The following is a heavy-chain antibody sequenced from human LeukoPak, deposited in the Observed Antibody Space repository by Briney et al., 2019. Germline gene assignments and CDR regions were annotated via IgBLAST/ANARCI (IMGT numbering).Heavy chain of an antibody. CDR2: TSNSSSYI. CDR1: GFTFSSYS. J-gene: IGHJ4*02. D-gene: IGHD1-26*01. Sequence: GGSLRLSCAASGFTFSSYSMNWVRQAPGMGLEWVSSTSNSSSYIYYADSVKGRSTISRDNAKNSLYLQMNSLRAGDTAVYYCARASGSYFFFDSWGQGTLVTFSS. CDR3: ARASGSYFFFDS. V-gene: IGHV3-21*01.